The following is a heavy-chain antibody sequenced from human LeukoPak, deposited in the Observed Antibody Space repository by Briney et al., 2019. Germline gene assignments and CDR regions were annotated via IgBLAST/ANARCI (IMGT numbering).Heavy chain of an antibody. CDR3: AKDLQWFGQLLDY. CDR1: GFTFSSYG. V-gene: IGHV3-30*18. Sequence: GRSLRLFCAASGFTFSSYGMHWVRQAPGKGLEWVAVISYDGSNKYYADSVKGRFTISRDNSKNTLYLQMNSLRAEDPAVYYCAKDLQWFGQLLDYWGQGTLVTVSS. CDR2: ISYDGSNK. D-gene: IGHD3-10*01. J-gene: IGHJ4*02.